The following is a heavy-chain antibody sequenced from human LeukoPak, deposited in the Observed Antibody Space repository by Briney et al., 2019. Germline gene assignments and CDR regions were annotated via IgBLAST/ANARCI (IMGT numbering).Heavy chain of an antibody. D-gene: IGHD3-10*01. CDR2: ISGSGGST. Sequence: PEGSLRLSCAASGFTFSSYAMSWVRQAPGKGLEWVSAISGSGGSTYYADSVKGRFTISRDNSKNTLYLQMNSLRAEDTAVYYCAKDDELLWFGGYYFDYWGQGTLVTVSS. CDR1: GFTFSSYA. J-gene: IGHJ4*02. CDR3: AKDDELLWFGGYYFDY. V-gene: IGHV3-23*01.